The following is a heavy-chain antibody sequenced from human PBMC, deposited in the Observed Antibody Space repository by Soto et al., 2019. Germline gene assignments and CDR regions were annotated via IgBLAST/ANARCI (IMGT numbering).Heavy chain of an antibody. D-gene: IGHD2-15*01. J-gene: IGHJ6*02. CDR2: ISSSSSTI. Sequence: GGSLRLSCAASGFTFSSYSMNWVRQAPGKGLEWVSYISSSSSTIYYADSVKGRFTISRDNAKNSLYLQMNSLRDEDTAVYYCARDGRCSGGSCYPWYYGMDVWGQGTTVTVSS. CDR3: ARDGRCSGGSCYPWYYGMDV. CDR1: GFTFSSYS. V-gene: IGHV3-48*02.